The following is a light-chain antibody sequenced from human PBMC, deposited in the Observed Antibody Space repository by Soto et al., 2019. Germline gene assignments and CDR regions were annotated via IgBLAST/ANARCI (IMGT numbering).Light chain of an antibody. CDR3: SSYTTSSTPYV. J-gene: IGLJ1*01. V-gene: IGLV2-14*01. Sequence: SALTQPASVSGSPGQSITISCTGTSSDVGGFQYVSWYQLHPGKAPKLTIYEVNNRPSGVSNRFSGSKSGNTASLTISGLQAEDEADYYCSSYTTSSTPYVFGSGTKLTVL. CDR2: EVN. CDR1: SSDVGGFQY.